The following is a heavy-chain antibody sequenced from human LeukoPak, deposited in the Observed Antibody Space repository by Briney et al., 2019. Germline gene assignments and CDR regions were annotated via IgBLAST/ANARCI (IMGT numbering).Heavy chain of an antibody. D-gene: IGHD6-19*01. V-gene: IGHV3-15*01. J-gene: IGHJ4*02. CDR1: GFSFSNAW. Sequence: PGGSLRLSCAASGFSFSNAWMTWVRQAPGKGLEWGSRIKSKIDGGTTTYAAPVNGRFIISRDDSKDTLYLQMNSLKIEDTAVYYCTTDPAENFDYWGQGTLVTVSS. CDR3: TTDPAENFDY. CDR2: IKSKIDGGTT.